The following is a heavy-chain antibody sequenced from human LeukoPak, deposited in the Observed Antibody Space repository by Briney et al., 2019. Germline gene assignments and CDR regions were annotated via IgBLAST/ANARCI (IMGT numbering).Heavy chain of an antibody. CDR3: ARATGQLDY. V-gene: IGHV3-21*01. CDR2: ISSSSTYI. D-gene: IGHD4-17*01. J-gene: IGHJ4*02. CDR1: GFTFRSYG. Sequence: GGSLRLSCAASGFTFRSYGMNWVRQAPGKGLEWVSSISSSSTYIYYADSVRGRFTISRDNAKNSLYLQINSLRDEDTAVYYCARATGQLDYWGQGTLVTVSS.